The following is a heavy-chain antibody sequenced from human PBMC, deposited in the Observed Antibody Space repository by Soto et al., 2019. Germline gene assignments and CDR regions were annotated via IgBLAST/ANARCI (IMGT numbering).Heavy chain of an antibody. CDR2: ISGSGGST. CDR3: TRAPFGGYIDY. CDR1: GFTFSSYA. Sequence: PGGSLRLSCAASGFTFSSYAMSWVRQAPGKGLEWVSGISGSGGSTYYVDSVKGRFTISRDNSKNTLYLQINSLRADDTAVYYCTRAPFGGYIDYWGQGTLVTSPQ. V-gene: IGHV3-23*01. J-gene: IGHJ4*02. D-gene: IGHD3-10*01.